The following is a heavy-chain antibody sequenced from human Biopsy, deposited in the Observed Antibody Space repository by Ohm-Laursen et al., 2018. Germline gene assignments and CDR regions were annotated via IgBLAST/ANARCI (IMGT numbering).Heavy chain of an antibody. CDR3: VKDKDFRDAFDI. V-gene: IGHV3-9*01. Sequence: SLRLSCAASGFSFEDYGMHWVRQAPGKGLEWVSSISWQSATRNYADSVKGRFAISRDNAKKSLYLEVDSLRDEDTALYYCVKDKDFRDAFDIWGRGTMVTVSS. CDR2: ISWQSATR. J-gene: IGHJ3*02. D-gene: IGHD3-3*01. CDR1: GFSFEDYG.